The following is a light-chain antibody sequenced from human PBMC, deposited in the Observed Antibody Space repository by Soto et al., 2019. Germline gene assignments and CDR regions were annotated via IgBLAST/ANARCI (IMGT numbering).Light chain of an antibody. CDR3: QQYSTYPWT. CDR1: ESISSG. J-gene: IGKJ1*01. Sequence: DIQMTQSPSTLSASVGYRVTITCRASESISSGLAWYQQKPGKAPKVLIFDASSLESGVPSRFSGSGSATEFTLTISSLQPDDFATYYCQQYSTYPWTFGQGTKVDIK. V-gene: IGKV1-5*01. CDR2: DAS.